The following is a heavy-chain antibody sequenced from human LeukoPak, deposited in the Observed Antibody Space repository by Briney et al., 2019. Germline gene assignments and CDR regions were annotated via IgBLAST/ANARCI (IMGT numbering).Heavy chain of an antibody. CDR3: AKDSSSSKGYYYYYMDV. J-gene: IGHJ6*03. V-gene: IGHV3-9*01. Sequence: GGSLRLFWAGSGFTFDDFAMHWVGQAPGEGLGGVSGISWYSGRLVYADSVQGRFPIFRDNAKNSLYLQMNSLRAEHTALYYCAKDSSSSKGYYYYYMDVWGKGTTVTVSS. CDR1: GFTFDDFA. D-gene: IGHD6-6*01. CDR2: ISWYSGRL.